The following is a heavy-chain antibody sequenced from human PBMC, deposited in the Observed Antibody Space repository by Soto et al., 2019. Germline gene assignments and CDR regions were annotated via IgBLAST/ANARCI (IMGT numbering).Heavy chain of an antibody. V-gene: IGHV1-69*01. CDR3: ARDLKVDIVAKSDYSGMDV. J-gene: IGHJ6*02. CDR1: GGAFSSYA. D-gene: IGHD5-12*01. Sequence: QVQLVQSGAEVKKPGSSVKVSCKASGGAFSSYAISWVRQAPGQGLEWMGGIIPIFGTANYAQKFQGRVTITADESTSTAYMELSSLRSEDTAVYYCARDLKVDIVAKSDYSGMDVWGQGTTVTVSS. CDR2: IIPIFGTA.